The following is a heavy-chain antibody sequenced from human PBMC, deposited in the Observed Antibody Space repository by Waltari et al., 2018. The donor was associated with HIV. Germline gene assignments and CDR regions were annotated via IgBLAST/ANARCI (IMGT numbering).Heavy chain of an antibody. D-gene: IGHD3-22*01. CDR2: IYTSGST. V-gene: IGHV4-61*02. J-gene: IGHJ3*02. Sequence: QVQLQESGPGLVKPSQTLSLTCTVSGGSISSGSYYWSWIRQPAGKGLEWIGRIYTSGSTNYNPSLKSRVTISVDTSKNQFSLKLSSVTAADTAVYYCARGPSEDYYDSSGYHDAFDIWGQGTMVTVSS. CDR1: GGSISSGSYY. CDR3: ARGPSEDYYDSSGYHDAFDI.